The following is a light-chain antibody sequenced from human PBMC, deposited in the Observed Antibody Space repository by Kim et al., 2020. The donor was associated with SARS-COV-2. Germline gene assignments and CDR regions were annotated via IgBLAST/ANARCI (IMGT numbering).Light chain of an antibody. V-gene: IGLV3-1*01. J-gene: IGLJ3*02. CDR3: QAWDGSTAV. CDR2: QDS. CDR1: NWGYKF. Sequence: SVSRGPSEIFSCSWYNWGYKFACWYQQKPGRSPVLVIYQDSKRPSGLPERFSGSTSGSTASLTISGTQAMDEADYYCQAWDGSTAVFGGETTLPVL.